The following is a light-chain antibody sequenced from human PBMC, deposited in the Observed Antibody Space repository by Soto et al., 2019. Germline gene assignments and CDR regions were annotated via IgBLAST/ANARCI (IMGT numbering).Light chain of an antibody. Sequence: QLVLTQPPSASGTPGQRVTISCSGSSSNIGSNTVNWYQQLPGTAPKLLIYRSDQRPSGVPDRFSGSKSATSASLAISGLQSEDEGDYYCAAWDDSLSGHVVFGGGTKLTVL. CDR1: SSNIGSNT. V-gene: IGLV1-44*01. J-gene: IGLJ2*01. CDR2: RSD. CDR3: AAWDDSLSGHVV.